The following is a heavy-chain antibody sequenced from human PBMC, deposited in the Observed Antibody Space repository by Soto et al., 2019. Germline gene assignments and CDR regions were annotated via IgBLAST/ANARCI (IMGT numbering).Heavy chain of an antibody. Sequence: QVTLKESGPVLVKPTETLTLTCTVSGFSLSNARMGVSWIRQPPGKALEWLAHIFSNDEKSYSTSLKSRLTISKDTSKSQVVLTMTNMDPVDTATYYCARITPYDFWSGYYGGYYYYYMDVWGKGTTVTVSS. J-gene: IGHJ6*03. D-gene: IGHD3-3*01. CDR1: GFSLSNARMG. V-gene: IGHV2-26*01. CDR3: ARITPYDFWSGYYGGYYYYYMDV. CDR2: IFSNDEK.